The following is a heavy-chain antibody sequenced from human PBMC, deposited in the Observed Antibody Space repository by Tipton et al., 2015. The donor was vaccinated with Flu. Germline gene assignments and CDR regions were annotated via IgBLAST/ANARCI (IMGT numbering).Heavy chain of an antibody. CDR1: GDSLSSYY. Sequence: LRLSCTVSGDSLSSYYWSWIRQSPGKGLEWIGQVYYSGTSNYNPSLKSRVTISLDKSKNQFSLNLNSITTADTAVFYCARGGWEPHGGWFDPWGQGILVTVSS. V-gene: IGHV4-59*01. J-gene: IGHJ5*02. CDR3: ARGGWEPHGGWFDP. CDR2: VYYSGTS. D-gene: IGHD1-26*01.